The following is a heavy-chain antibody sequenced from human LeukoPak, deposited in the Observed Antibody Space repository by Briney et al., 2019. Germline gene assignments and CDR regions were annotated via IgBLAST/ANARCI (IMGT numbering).Heavy chain of an antibody. CDR3: ARDGESSGRPFSFYYFDY. Sequence: SETLSLTCTVSGGSIRSNAYFWGWIRQPPGKGLEWIGEINHSGSTNYNPSLKSRVTISVDTSKNQFSLKLSSVTAADTAVYYCARDGESSGRPFSFYYFDYWGQGTLVTVSS. CDR1: GGSIRSNAYF. D-gene: IGHD3-22*01. J-gene: IGHJ4*02. V-gene: IGHV4-39*07. CDR2: INHSGST.